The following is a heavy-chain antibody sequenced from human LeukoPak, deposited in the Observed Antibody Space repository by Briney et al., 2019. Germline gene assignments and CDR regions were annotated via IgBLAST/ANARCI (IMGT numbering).Heavy chain of an antibody. J-gene: IGHJ5*02. CDR2: MNPNSGNT. V-gene: IGHV1-8*01. D-gene: IGHD2-2*01. CDR1: GYTFTSYD. CDR3: ARVSHSSSTSCYGQNWFDP. Sequence: ASVKVSCKASGYTFTSYDINWVRQATGQGLEWMGWMNPNSGNTGYAQKFQGRVTMTRNTSISTAYMELSSLRSEDTAVYYCARVSHSSSTSCYGQNWFDPWGQGTLVTVSS.